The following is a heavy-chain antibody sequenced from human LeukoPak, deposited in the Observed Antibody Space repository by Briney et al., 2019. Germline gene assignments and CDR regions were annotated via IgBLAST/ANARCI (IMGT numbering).Heavy chain of an antibody. V-gene: IGHV4-4*09. CDR1: GGSISSYF. J-gene: IGHJ4*02. CDR3: ARQLGVIAAADPFDS. Sequence: PSETLSLTCTVSGGSISSYFWSWIRQSPGKGLEWIGYIYTRGSTNYNPSLKSRVTISVDTSKSQLSLKLSSVTAADTAVYYCARQLGVIAAADPFDSWGQGTLVTVSS. D-gene: IGHD6-13*01. CDR2: IYTRGST.